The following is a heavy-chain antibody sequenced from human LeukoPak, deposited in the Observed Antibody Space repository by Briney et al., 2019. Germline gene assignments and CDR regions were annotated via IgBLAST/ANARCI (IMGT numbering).Heavy chain of an antibody. CDR2: IDPNSGGT. D-gene: IGHD6-19*01. CDR1: GYTFTGYY. J-gene: IGHJ6*02. Sequence: ASVKVSCKASGYTFTGYYMHWVRQAPGQGLEWIGWIDPNSGGTNYAQKFQGRVTMTRDTSISTAYMELSRLRSDDTAVYYCARVRGQWLVDYYYGMDVWCQGTTVTVSS. V-gene: IGHV1-2*02. CDR3: ARVRGQWLVDYYYGMDV.